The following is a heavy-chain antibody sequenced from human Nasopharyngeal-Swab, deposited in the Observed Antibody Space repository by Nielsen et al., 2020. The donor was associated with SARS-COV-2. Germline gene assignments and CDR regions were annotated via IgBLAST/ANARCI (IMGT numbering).Heavy chain of an antibody. J-gene: IGHJ6*02. CDR3: ARMMYFHGYYAMDV. D-gene: IGHD3-10*01. CDR1: GYTFTTYY. Sequence: ASVKVSCKASGYTFTTYYIHRVRQAPGQGLEWMGIINPSGGGTNYAQKFKGRATTTGDTSTGTVYMELTSLTSEDTAVYYCARMMYFHGYYAMDVWGQGTTVTVSS. CDR2: INPSGGGT. V-gene: IGHV1-46*01.